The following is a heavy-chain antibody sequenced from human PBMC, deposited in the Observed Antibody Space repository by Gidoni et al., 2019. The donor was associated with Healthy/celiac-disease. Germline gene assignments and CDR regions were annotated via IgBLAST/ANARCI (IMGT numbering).Heavy chain of an antibody. J-gene: IGHJ4*02. CDR3: AREYDYGDYFDY. D-gene: IGHD4-17*01. Sequence: QVQLVESGGGVVQPGGSLRLSWAASGFPFSSYGMHWVRQAPGKGLEWVAVIWYDGSNKYYADSVKGRFTISRDNSKNTLYLQMNSLRAEDTAVYYCAREYDYGDYFDYWGQGTLVTVSS. CDR2: IWYDGSNK. CDR1: GFPFSSYG. V-gene: IGHV3-33*01.